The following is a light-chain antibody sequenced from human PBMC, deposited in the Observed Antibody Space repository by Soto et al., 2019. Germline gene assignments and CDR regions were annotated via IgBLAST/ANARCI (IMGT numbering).Light chain of an antibody. Sequence: DMQMTQSPPSLSASVGDRVTITCRASQNINNYLNWNRQKSGKAPELLIYAASSLRSGVSSRFSGSGYGTDFTLTINSLEPEDVATYYCQQSYSMPRTFGHGTKVDIK. CDR1: QNINNY. V-gene: IGKV1-39*01. CDR3: QQSYSMPRT. J-gene: IGKJ1*01. CDR2: AAS.